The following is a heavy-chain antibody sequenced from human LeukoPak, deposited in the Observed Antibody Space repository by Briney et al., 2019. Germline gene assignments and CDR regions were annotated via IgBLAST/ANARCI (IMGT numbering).Heavy chain of an antibody. Sequence: SETLSLTCTVSGGSISSGGYYWSWIRQHPGKGLEWIGYIYYSGSTYYNPSLKSRVTISVDTSKNQFSLKLSSVTAADTAVYYCARAQLLWAYFDYWGQGTLVTVSS. CDR3: ARAQLLWAYFDY. CDR2: IYYSGST. CDR1: GGSISSGGYY. V-gene: IGHV4-31*03. J-gene: IGHJ4*02. D-gene: IGHD2-2*01.